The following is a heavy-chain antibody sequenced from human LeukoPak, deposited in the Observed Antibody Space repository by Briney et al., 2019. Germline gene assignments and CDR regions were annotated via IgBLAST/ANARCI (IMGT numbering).Heavy chain of an antibody. Sequence: GGSLRLSCAASGFTFSSYAMNWVRQAPGKGLEWVSGISDSGGSTYYADSVKGRFTISRDSSKNTLYLQMNSLRAEDTAVYYRAKGYYDILPGFDSWGQGTLVTVSS. D-gene: IGHD3-9*01. V-gene: IGHV3-23*01. CDR3: AKGYYDILPGFDS. CDR1: GFTFSSYA. J-gene: IGHJ5*01. CDR2: ISDSGGST.